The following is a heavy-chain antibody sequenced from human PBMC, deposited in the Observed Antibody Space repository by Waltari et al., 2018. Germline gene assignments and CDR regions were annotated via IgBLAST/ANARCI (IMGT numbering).Heavy chain of an antibody. D-gene: IGHD5-12*01. CDR1: GFTFSRYG. Sequence: QVQLVESGGGVVQPGRSLRLSCAASGFTFSRYGMHWVRQAPGKGLEWVAVIWDDGSNKYYADAVKGRFTISRDNSKNPLYLQMNSLRAEDTAVYYCAKERTDGYNSFDYWGQGTLVTVSS. J-gene: IGHJ4*02. CDR2: IWDDGSNK. CDR3: AKERTDGYNSFDY. V-gene: IGHV3-33*06.